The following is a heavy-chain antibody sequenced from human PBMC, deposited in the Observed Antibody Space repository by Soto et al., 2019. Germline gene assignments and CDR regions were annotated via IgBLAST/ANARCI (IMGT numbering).Heavy chain of an antibody. CDR1: GYTFTSYG. V-gene: IGHV1-18*01. Sequence: ASVKVSCKASGYTFTSYGISWVRQAPGQGLEWMGWISAYNGNTNYAQKLQGRVTMTTDTSTSTAYMELRSLRSDDTAVYYCARPSSTVLRYFDGAGGLDVWGKGTTVTVSS. CDR3: ARPSSTVLRYFDGAGGLDV. J-gene: IGHJ6*04. D-gene: IGHD3-9*01. CDR2: ISAYNGNT.